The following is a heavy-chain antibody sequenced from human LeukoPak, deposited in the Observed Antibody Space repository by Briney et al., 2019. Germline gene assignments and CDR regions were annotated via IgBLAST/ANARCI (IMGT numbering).Heavy chain of an antibody. D-gene: IGHD3-22*01. CDR1: GGTFSSYA. Sequence: ASVKVSCKASGGTFSSYAISWVRQAPGQGLEWMGGIIPIFGTANYAQKFQGRVTITADESTSTAYMELSSLRSEDTAVYYCARVGGTYYYDSSGYYYFDYWGQGTLVTASS. CDR2: IIPIFGTA. V-gene: IGHV1-69*13. CDR3: ARVGGTYYYDSSGYYYFDY. J-gene: IGHJ4*02.